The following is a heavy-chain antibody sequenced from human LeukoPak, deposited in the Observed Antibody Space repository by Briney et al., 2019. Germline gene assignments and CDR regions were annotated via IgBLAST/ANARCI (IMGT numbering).Heavy chain of an antibody. J-gene: IGHJ3*02. CDR1: GYTFTNYF. Sequence: ASVKVSCKASGYTFTNYFMHWVRQAPGQGLEWMGWINPNSGGTNYAQKFQGWVTMTRDTSISTAYMELSRLRSDDTAVYYCARGGITGTTRGPTRLNDAFDIWGQGTLVTVSS. V-gene: IGHV1-2*04. CDR3: ARGGITGTTRGPTRLNDAFDI. CDR2: INPNSGGT. D-gene: IGHD1-20*01.